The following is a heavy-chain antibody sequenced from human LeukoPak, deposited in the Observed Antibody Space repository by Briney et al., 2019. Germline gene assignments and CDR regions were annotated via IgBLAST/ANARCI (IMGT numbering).Heavy chain of an antibody. J-gene: IGHJ4*02. V-gene: IGHV4-4*07. Sequence: SETLSLTCTVSGGSISNYYWSWIRQPAGKGLEWIGRIYTSESTNYNPSLKSRVTISADTSKNQFSLKLSSVTAADTAVYYCARGVKRIAAAGRDPDYWGQGTLVTVSS. CDR3: ARGVKRIAAAGRDPDY. D-gene: IGHD6-13*01. CDR1: GGSISNYY. CDR2: IYTSEST.